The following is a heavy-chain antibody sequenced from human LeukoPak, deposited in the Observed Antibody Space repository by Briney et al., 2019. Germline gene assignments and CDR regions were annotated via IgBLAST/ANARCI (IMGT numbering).Heavy chain of an antibody. CDR3: AKDRRRYNWNPYYFDY. V-gene: IGHV3-23*01. CDR1: EFPFRSNA. D-gene: IGHD1-20*01. CDR2: FSGSGGST. Sequence: GGPLNLPGPPSEFPFRSNAMSWSGRAPGKGLGWVSVFSGSGGSTYYADSVKGRFTISRDNSKNTLYLQMNSLRAEDTAVYYCAKDRRRYNWNPYYFDYWGQGTLVTVSS. J-gene: IGHJ4*02.